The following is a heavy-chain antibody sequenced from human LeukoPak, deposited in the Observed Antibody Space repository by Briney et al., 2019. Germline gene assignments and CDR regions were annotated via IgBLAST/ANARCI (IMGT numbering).Heavy chain of an antibody. V-gene: IGHV4-59*01. CDR3: AGSYLYYMDV. CDR2: ISYIGST. Sequence: SETLSLTCTVSGGSIINYYWSWIRQPPGKGLEWIGYISYIGSTKYNPSLKSRVTISEDTSKKQFSLKLSSVTAADTAVYYCAGSYLYYMDVWGKGTTVTVSS. CDR1: GGSIINYY. J-gene: IGHJ6*03.